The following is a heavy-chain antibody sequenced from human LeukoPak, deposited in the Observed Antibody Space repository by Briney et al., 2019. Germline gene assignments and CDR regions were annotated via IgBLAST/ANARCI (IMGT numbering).Heavy chain of an antibody. J-gene: IGHJ6*02. Sequence: ASVKVSCKASGYTFTSYGISWVRQAPGQGLEWMGWISAYNGNTNYAQKLQGRVTMTTDTSTSTAYMELRSLRSDDTAVYYCARDQSPTFNYYYYGMDVWGRGTTVTVSS. CDR1: GYTFTSYG. D-gene: IGHD4-11*01. CDR2: ISAYNGNT. V-gene: IGHV1-18*01. CDR3: ARDQSPTFNYYYYGMDV.